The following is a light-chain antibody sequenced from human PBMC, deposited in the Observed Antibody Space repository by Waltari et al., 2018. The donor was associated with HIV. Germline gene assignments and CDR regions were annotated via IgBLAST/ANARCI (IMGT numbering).Light chain of an antibody. J-gene: IGLJ2*01. CDR2: ELT. CDR3: CSFAGSYTWL. CDR1: SSDFGGYNY. Sequence: QSALTQPRSVSGSPGQSVTISCTGTSSDFGGYNYVSWYQQLPGKAPKLMIYELTERPSGVPDRFSGSKSGNTASLTISGLQAEDEADYYCCSFAGSYTWLFGGGTKLTVL. V-gene: IGLV2-11*01.